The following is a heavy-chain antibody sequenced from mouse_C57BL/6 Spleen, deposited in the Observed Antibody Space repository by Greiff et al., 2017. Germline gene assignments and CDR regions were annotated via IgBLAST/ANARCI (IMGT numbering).Heavy chain of an antibody. CDR3: ARSGTTVVGFDY. D-gene: IGHD1-1*01. J-gene: IGHJ2*01. CDR1: GYTFTSSW. Sequence: QVQLQQPGAELVMPGASVKLSCKASGYTFTSSWMHWVKQRPGQGLEWIGEIDPSDSYTNYNQKFKGKSTLTVDKSSSTAYMQLSSLTSEDSAVYYCARSGTTVVGFDYWGQGTTLTVSS. CDR2: IDPSDSYT. V-gene: IGHV1-69*01.